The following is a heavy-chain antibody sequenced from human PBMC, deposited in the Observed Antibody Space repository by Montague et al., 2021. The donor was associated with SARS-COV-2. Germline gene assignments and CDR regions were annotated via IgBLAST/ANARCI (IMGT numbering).Heavy chain of an antibody. Sequence: SETLSLTCAVSGGPITSYYWNWIRQPPGKGLEYIGYIYHSGSTTYNPSLKSRVSISVDTSKNQFSLKLRSVTAADTAVYYCARGLENYGSESHHSDPWGQGTLVTVSS. CDR1: GGPITSYY. CDR2: IYHSGST. CDR3: ARGLENYGSESHHSDP. J-gene: IGHJ5*02. V-gene: IGHV4-59*01. D-gene: IGHD3-10*01.